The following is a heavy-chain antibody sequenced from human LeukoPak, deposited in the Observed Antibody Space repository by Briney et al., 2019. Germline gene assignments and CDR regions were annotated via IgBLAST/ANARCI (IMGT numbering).Heavy chain of an antibody. J-gene: IGHJ4*02. V-gene: IGHV3-21*06. D-gene: IGHD1-14*01. CDR3: ATETNGRHYDY. Sequence: PGGSLRLSCTASGLTFSTSGFNWVRQAPGKGLEWVASIGPTGSDRYHAGSIKGRFTISRDNANNFLYLQMSSLRAEDTAVYYCATETNGRHYDYWGQGTLLTVSS. CDR1: GLTFSTSG. CDR2: IGPTGSDR.